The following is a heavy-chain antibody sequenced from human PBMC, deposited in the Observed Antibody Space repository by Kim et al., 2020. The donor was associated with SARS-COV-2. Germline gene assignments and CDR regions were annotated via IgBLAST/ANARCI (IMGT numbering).Heavy chain of an antibody. CDR2: ITNNNGKT. V-gene: IGHV3-23*01. CDR1: GFAVYRFA. CDR3: AKDHPSPGWPTFGD. J-gene: IGHJ4*02. D-gene: IGHD6-19*01. Sequence: GGSLRLSCAASGFAVYRFAMNWVRQAPGKGLEWISAITNNNGKTYYQDSVKGRFTTSRDESKNIVHLHMSSLRVEDTAIYYCAKDHPSPGWPTFGDRGQG.